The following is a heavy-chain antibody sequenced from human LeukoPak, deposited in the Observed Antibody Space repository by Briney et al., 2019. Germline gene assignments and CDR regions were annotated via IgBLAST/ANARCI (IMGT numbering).Heavy chain of an antibody. CDR1: GGSISSGGYS. Sequence: SETLSLTCAVSGGSISSGGYSWSWIRQPPGKGLEWIGYIYHSGSTYYNPSLKSRVTISVDRSKTQFSLKLSSVTAAETAVYYCASRYCSGGSCYSGPFDYWGQGTLVTVSS. J-gene: IGHJ4*02. CDR2: IYHSGST. V-gene: IGHV4-30-2*01. CDR3: ASRYCSGGSCYSGPFDY. D-gene: IGHD2-15*01.